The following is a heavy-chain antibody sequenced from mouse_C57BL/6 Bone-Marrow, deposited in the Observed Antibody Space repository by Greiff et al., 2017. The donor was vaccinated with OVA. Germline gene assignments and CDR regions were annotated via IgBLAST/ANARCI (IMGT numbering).Heavy chain of an antibody. CDR1: GYTFTDYN. CDR3: ARRRDYGSSYCYAMDY. Sequence: EVQLHQSGPELVKPGASVKIPCKASGYTFTDYNMDWVKQSHGKSLEWIGDINPNNGGTIYNQKFKGKATLTVDKSSSTAYMELRSLTSEDTAVYYCARRRDYGSSYCYAMDYWGQGTSVTVSS. D-gene: IGHD1-1*01. J-gene: IGHJ4*01. V-gene: IGHV1-18*01. CDR2: INPNNGGT.